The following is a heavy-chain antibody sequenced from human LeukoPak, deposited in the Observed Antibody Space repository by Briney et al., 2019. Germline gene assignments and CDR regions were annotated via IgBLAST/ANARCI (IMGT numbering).Heavy chain of an antibody. CDR2: ISGSGDST. V-gene: IGHV3-23*01. CDR3: ARGYGITFDY. D-gene: IGHD1-1*01. CDR1: GFTFSTSA. Sequence: GGSLRLSCAASGFTFSTSAMSWVRQAPGTGLEWVSAISGSGDSTYYADSVKGRFTISRDNSKNTLSLQMNNLRAEDTAVYYCARGYGITFDYWGQGTLVTVSS. J-gene: IGHJ4*02.